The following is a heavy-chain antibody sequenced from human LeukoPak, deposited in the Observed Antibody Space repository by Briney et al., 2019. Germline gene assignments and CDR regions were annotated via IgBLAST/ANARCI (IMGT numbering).Heavy chain of an antibody. V-gene: IGHV4-31*11. CDR1: GGSISSGGYY. CDR2: IYYSGST. Sequence: SQTLSLTCAVSGGSISSGGYYWSWIRQHPGKGLEWIGYIYYSGSTYYNPSLKSRVTISVDTSKNQFSLKLSSVTAADTAVYYCASTTIASYYYDSSGPSYYFDYWGQGTLVTVSS. D-gene: IGHD3-22*01. CDR3: ASTTIASYYYDSSGPSYYFDY. J-gene: IGHJ4*02.